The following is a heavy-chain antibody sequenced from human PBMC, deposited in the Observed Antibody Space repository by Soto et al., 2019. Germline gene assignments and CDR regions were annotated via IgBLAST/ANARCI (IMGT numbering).Heavy chain of an antibody. Sequence: PGGSLRFSCAASGFTFSTYSMNWVRQAPGKGLEWVSSISSSGSYIYYADSVKGRFTISRDNAKNSLYLQMNSLRAEDTAVYYCARYDSSGYYWPYYYYGMDLWGQGTTVTVSS. V-gene: IGHV3-21*01. CDR3: ARYDSSGYYWPYYYYGMDL. J-gene: IGHJ6*02. CDR2: ISSSGSYI. CDR1: GFTFSTYS. D-gene: IGHD3-22*01.